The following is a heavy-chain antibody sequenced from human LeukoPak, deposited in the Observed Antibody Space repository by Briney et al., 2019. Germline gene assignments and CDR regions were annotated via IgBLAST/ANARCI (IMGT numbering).Heavy chain of an antibody. CDR3: ARGRLTIFGVVKRAAFDY. J-gene: IGHJ4*02. Sequence: SETLSLTCAVYGGSFSGYYWGWIRQPPGKGLEWIGEINHSGSTNYNPSLKSRVTISVDTSKNQFSLKLSSVTAADTAVYYCARGRLTIFGVVKRAAFDYWGQGTLVTVSS. CDR2: INHSGST. CDR1: GGSFSGYY. V-gene: IGHV4-34*01. D-gene: IGHD3-3*01.